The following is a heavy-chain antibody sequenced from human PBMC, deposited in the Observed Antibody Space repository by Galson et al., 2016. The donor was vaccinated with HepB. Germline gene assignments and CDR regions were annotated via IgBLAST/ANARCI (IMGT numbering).Heavy chain of an antibody. CDR3: AGDRHYYGSGSYPSRYFDY. Sequence: SVKVSCKASGYTFTSYYMHWVRQAPGQGLEWMGIINPSGGSTSYAQKFQGRVTMTRDTSTSTVYMELSSLRSEDTAVYYCAGDRHYYGSGSYPSRYFDYWGQGTLVTVSS. CDR1: GYTFTSYY. CDR2: INPSGGST. V-gene: IGHV1-46*01. J-gene: IGHJ4*02. D-gene: IGHD3-10*01.